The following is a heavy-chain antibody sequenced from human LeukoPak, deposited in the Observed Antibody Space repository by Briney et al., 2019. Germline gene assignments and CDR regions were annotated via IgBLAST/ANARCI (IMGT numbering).Heavy chain of an antibody. D-gene: IGHD1-14*01. V-gene: IGHV4-39*06. CDR2: IHRSGST. CDR1: GDSISSRSYY. J-gene: IGHJ4*02. CDR3: AREIVGGFNPGAY. Sequence: PSETLSLTCTVSGDSISSRSYYWGWIRQPPGKGLEWIGEIHRSGSTNYNPSLQSRVTISIDRSKNQIALELSSVIAADTAVYYCAREIVGGFNPGAYWGQGTLVTVSS.